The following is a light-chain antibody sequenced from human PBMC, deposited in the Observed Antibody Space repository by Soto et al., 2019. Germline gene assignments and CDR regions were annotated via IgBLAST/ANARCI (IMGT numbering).Light chain of an antibody. CDR3: QQYNNWAPFT. J-gene: IGKJ3*01. CDR2: GAS. Sequence: EIVMTQSPATLSVSPGERATLSCRASQSVSSNLAWYQQKPGQAPRLLIYGASTRATGIPARCSGSGSGTEFTLTISSLQSEDFAVYYCQQYNNWAPFTFGPGTKVDIK. V-gene: IGKV3-15*01. CDR1: QSVSSN.